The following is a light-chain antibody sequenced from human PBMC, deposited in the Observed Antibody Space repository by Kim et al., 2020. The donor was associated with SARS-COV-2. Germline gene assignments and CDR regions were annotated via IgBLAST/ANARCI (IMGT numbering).Light chain of an antibody. CDR3: QQYYSSPWT. V-gene: IGKV4-1*01. Sequence: ATINWKSSQSVLHTSHNKNYLAWYQQKPGQPPKLLIYWASTRESGVPDRFSGSGSGTDFTLIISSLQAEDMAVYYCQQYYSSPWTFGQGTKVDIK. J-gene: IGKJ1*01. CDR1: QSVLHTSHNKNY. CDR2: WAS.